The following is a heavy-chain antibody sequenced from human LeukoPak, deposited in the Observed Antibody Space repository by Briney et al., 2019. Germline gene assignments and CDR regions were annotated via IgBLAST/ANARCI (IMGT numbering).Heavy chain of an antibody. CDR2: IYTSGST. CDR3: ARSPGSYPSNFDY. D-gene: IGHD1-26*01. J-gene: IGHJ4*02. CDR1: GGSISSGSYY. V-gene: IGHV4-61*02. Sequence: SETLSLTCTVSGGSISSGSYYWSWIRQPAGKGLEWIGRIYTSGSTNYNPSLKSRVTISVDTSKNQFSLKLSSVTAADTAVYYCARSPGSYPSNFDYWGRGTLVTVSS.